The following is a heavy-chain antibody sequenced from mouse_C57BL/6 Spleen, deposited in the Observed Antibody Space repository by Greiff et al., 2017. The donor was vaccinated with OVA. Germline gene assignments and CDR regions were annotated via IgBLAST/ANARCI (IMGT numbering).Heavy chain of an antibody. V-gene: IGHV5-4*01. J-gene: IGHJ2*01. CDR1: GFTFSSYA. CDR3: ARDTATMGHYFGY. Sequence: EVKLVESGGGLVKPGGSLKLSCAASGFTFSSYAMSWVRQTPEKRLEWVATISDGGSYTYYPDNVKGRFTITRDNTKNNLYLQMIHMKSEDTAMYDCARDTATMGHYFGYWGQGTTLTVSS. CDR2: ISDGGSYT. D-gene: IGHD2-1*01.